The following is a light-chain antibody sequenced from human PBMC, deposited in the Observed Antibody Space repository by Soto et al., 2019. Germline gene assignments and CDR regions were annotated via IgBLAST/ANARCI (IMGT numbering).Light chain of an antibody. CDR1: QSISTY. Sequence: DIQMTQSPSSLSASVGDRVTISCRASQSISTYLNWYQQKPGKAPKLLIYSASGVQSGVPPRFRGSGSGTDFILTISSLRPDDIATYYCQQTYRAPPWTFGQGTKVEI. CDR3: QQTYRAPPWT. CDR2: SAS. V-gene: IGKV1-39*01. J-gene: IGKJ1*01.